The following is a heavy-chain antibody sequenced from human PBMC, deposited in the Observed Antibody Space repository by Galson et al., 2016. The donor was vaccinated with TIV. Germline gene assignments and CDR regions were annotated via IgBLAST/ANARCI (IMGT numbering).Heavy chain of an antibody. CDR3: AKDRNTAMDTYHYYYGMDV. CDR1: GDTFSTYP. J-gene: IGHJ6*02. Sequence: SVKFSCKASGDTFSTYPFNWVRQAPGQGLEWVGGFIPLFGTANYAQKFQGRVTITADESTSTLYMEVSSLRSEDTTVYYCAKDRNTAMDTYHYYYGMDVWGQGTTVIVSS. CDR2: FIPLFGTA. D-gene: IGHD5-18*01. V-gene: IGHV1-69*13.